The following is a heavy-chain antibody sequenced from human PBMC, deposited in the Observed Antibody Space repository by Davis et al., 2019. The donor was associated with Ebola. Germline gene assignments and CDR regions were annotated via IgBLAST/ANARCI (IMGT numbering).Heavy chain of an antibody. J-gene: IGHJ5*02. V-gene: IGHV4-34*01. Sequence: LSCAVYGGSPSGYYWTWIRPPPRTGLEWIGEIDHSGRSTCTSSLQSRVTISVDTSRNQFSLKVTSVTAADTAVYYCVRYCSSTTCNLLDPWGQGSLVIVSS. CDR2: IDHSGRS. D-gene: IGHD2-2*01. CDR1: GGSPSGYY. CDR3: VRYCSSTTCNLLDP.